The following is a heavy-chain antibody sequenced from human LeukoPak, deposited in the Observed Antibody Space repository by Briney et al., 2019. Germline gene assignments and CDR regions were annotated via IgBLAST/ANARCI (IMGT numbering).Heavy chain of an antibody. V-gene: IGHV4-4*07. CDR1: NGSISIYY. D-gene: IGHD4-17*01. CDR3: AREITVTRPFDY. CDR2: ISASGST. Sequence: PSETLSLTCTLSNGSISIYYWSWVRQPAGKGLEWIGRISASGSTNYNPSLKSRVTMSVDTSKNQFSLKLSSVTAADTAVYYCAREITVTRPFDYWGQGTLVTVSS. J-gene: IGHJ4*02.